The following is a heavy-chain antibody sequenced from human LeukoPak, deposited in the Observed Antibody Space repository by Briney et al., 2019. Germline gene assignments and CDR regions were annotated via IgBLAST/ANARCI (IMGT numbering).Heavy chain of an antibody. V-gene: IGHV3-23*01. D-gene: IGHD2-15*01. CDR1: GFTFSSYA. J-gene: IGHJ4*02. CDR2: ISGSGGST. CDR3: AKQLCSGGSCYPPADFDY. Sequence: PGGSLRLSCAASGFTFSSYAMSWVRQAPGKGLEWVSAISGSGGSTYYADSVKGRFTISRDNSKNTLYLQMNSLRAEDTAVYYCAKQLCSGGSCYPPADFDYWGQGTLVTVSS.